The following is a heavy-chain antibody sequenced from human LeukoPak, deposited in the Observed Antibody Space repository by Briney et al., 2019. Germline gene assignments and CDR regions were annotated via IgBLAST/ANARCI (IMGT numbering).Heavy chain of an antibody. CDR2: ISGNAGST. D-gene: IGHD2-15*01. V-gene: IGHV3-23*01. CDR1: GFTLSSYA. J-gene: IGHJ4*02. Sequence: GGSLRLSCAASGFTLSSYAMSWVRQAPGKGLEWVSLISGNAGSTYYADSVKGRFTISRDNSKNTLHLQMKSLRAEDTAIYYCARYCSGGRCYSGLDYWGQGTLVTVSS. CDR3: ARYCSGGRCYSGLDY.